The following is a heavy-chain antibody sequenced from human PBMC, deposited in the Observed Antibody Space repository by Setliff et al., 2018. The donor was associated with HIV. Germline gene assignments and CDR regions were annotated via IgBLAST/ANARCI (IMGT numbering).Heavy chain of an antibody. CDR2: IYHSGSI. CDR3: ARHDGTYCGGDCYLLGYFDL. Sequence: PSETLSLTCTVSGGSINSGYYWGWIRQPPGKGLEWIGSIYHSGSIYYNPSLKSRVTISVDTSKNQFSLKLSSVTAADTAVYYCARHDGTYCGGDCYLLGYFDLWGRGTLVTVSS. CDR1: GGSINSGYY. J-gene: IGHJ2*01. D-gene: IGHD2-21*02. V-gene: IGHV4-38-2*02.